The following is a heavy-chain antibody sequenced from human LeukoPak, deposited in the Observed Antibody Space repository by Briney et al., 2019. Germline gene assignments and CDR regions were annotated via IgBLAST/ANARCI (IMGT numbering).Heavy chain of an antibody. CDR2: ISGSGGST. CDR1: GFTFSSYW. D-gene: IGHD3-10*01. V-gene: IGHV3-23*01. J-gene: IGHJ4*02. CDR3: AKHYYGSGSFQGCSGY. Sequence: GGSLRLSCAASGFTFSSYWMSWVRQAPGKGLEWVSAISGSGGSTYYADSVKGRFTISRDNSKNTLYLQMNSLRAEDTAVYYCAKHYYGSGSFQGCSGYWGQGTLVTVSS.